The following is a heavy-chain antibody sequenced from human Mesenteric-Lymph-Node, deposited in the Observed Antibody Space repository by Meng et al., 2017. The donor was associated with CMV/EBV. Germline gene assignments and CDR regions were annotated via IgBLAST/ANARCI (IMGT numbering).Heavy chain of an antibody. J-gene: IGHJ4*02. CDR3: ATSRGITMIVPDY. D-gene: IGHD3-22*01. Sequence: ASVKVSCKASGYTFTDFYMHWVRQAPGQGLEWMGWINPDSGGTNHAQKFQGRVTMTRDTSISTAYMELSSLRSEDTAVYYCATSRGITMIVPDYWGQGTLVTVSS. CDR2: INPDSGGT. CDR1: GYTFTDFY. V-gene: IGHV1-2*02.